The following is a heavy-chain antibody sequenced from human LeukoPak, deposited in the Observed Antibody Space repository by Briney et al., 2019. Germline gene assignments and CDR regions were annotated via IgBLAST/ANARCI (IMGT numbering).Heavy chain of an antibody. J-gene: IGHJ4*02. D-gene: IGHD2-2*01. CDR1: GFTFSSYA. CDR2: ISGSGGST. Sequence: GRSLRLSCAASGFTFSSYAMSWVRQAPGKGLEWVSAISGSGGSTYYADSVKGRFTISRDNSKNTLYLQMSSLRAEDTAVYYCAKGVVPAVHDYWGQGTLVTVSS. V-gene: IGHV3-23*01. CDR3: AKGVVPAVHDY.